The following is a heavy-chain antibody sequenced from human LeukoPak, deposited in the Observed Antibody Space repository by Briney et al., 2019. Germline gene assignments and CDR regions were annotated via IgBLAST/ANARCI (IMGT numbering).Heavy chain of an antibody. J-gene: IGHJ4*02. CDR3: AKDQGYSYGDKIDY. D-gene: IGHD5-18*01. V-gene: IGHV1-46*01. CDR1: GYTFTSNY. CDR2: IYPRDGST. Sequence: ASVKVSCKASGYTFTSNYIHWVRQAPGQGLERMGMIYPRDGSTSYAQKFQGRVTVTRDTSTSTVHMELSGLRSEDTAVYYCAKDQGYSYGDKIDYWGQGTLVTVSS.